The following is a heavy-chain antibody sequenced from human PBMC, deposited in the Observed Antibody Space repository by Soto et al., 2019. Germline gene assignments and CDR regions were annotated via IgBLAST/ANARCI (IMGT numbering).Heavy chain of an antibody. Sequence: GGSLRLSCTASGFTFGDYAMSWFRQAPGKGLEWVGFIRSKAYGGTTEYAASVKGRFTISRDDSKSIAYLQMNSLKTEDTAVYYCTRFWYYYGSGSPNWFDPWGQGTLVTVSS. J-gene: IGHJ5*02. CDR2: IRSKAYGGTT. D-gene: IGHD3-10*01. V-gene: IGHV3-49*03. CDR1: GFTFGDYA. CDR3: TRFWYYYGSGSPNWFDP.